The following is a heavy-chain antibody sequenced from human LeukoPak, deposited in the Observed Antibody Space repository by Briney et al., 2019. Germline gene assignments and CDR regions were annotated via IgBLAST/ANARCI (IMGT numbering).Heavy chain of an antibody. V-gene: IGHV3-15*01. Sequence: GGSLRLSCAASGFTFSNAWMSWVRQAPGKGLEWVGRIKSKTDGGTTDYAAPVKGRFTISRDDSKNTLYLQMNSLKTEDTAVYYCRGSGKYNVHPTYYFDSWGQGTLVTVSS. D-gene: IGHD3-10*01. CDR3: RGSGKYNVHPTYYFDS. CDR2: IKSKTDGGTT. CDR1: GFTFSNAW. J-gene: IGHJ4*02.